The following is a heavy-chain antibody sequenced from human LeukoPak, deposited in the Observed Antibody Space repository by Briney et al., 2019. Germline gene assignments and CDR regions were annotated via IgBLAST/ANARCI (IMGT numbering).Heavy chain of an antibody. CDR3: ARQPRNWGNFDY. CDR2: IYYSGST. CDR1: GGSISSGAYY. J-gene: IGHJ4*02. Sequence: SETLSLTCTVSGGSISSGAYYWGWIRQPPGKGLEWIGSIYYSGSTYYNPSLKSRLTISVDTSKKQFSLKLSSVTAADTAIYYCARQPRNWGNFDYWGQGTLVTVSS. V-gene: IGHV4-39*01. D-gene: IGHD3-16*01.